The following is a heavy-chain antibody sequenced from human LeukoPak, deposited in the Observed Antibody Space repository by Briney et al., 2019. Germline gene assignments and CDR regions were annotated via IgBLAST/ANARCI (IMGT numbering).Heavy chain of an antibody. CDR2: ISGSGGST. V-gene: IGHV3-23*01. CDR3: ANTPRYYYGSGSYFGY. D-gene: IGHD3-10*01. Sequence: GGSLRLSCAASGFTFSSYAMSWVRQAPGKGLEWVSAISGSGGSTYYADSVKGRFTISRDNSKNTLYLQMNSLRAEDTAVYYCANTPRYYYGSGSYFGYWGQGTLVTVSS. CDR1: GFTFSSYA. J-gene: IGHJ4*02.